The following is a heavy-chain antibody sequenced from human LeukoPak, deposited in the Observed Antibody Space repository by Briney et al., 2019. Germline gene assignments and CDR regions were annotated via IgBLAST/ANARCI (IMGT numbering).Heavy chain of an antibody. Sequence: GGSLRLSCAASGFTFSRNGMAWVRQAPGKGLEWVSTIHPSGINTHHADSVKGRFTISRDNSKNALYLQMNSLRVEDTAIYYCARDPSTLLPTDDSWGQGTLVAVSS. CDR3: ARDPSTLLPTDDS. D-gene: IGHD2-2*01. CDR2: IHPSGINT. J-gene: IGHJ4*02. V-gene: IGHV3-23*05. CDR1: GFTFSRNG.